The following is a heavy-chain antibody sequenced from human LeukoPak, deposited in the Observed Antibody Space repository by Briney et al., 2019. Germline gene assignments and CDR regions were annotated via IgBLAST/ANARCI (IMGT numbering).Heavy chain of an antibody. CDR3: AGIAVAGISNYYYYYGMDV. V-gene: IGHV4-39*01. D-gene: IGHD6-19*01. CDR2: IYYSGST. J-gene: IGHJ6*02. Sequence: SETLSLTCTVSGGSISSSSYYWGWIRQPPGKGLELIGSIYYSGSTYYNPSLKSRVTISVDTSKNQFSLKLSSVTAADTAVYYCAGIAVAGISNYYYYYGMDVWGQGTTVTVSS. CDR1: GGSISSSSYY.